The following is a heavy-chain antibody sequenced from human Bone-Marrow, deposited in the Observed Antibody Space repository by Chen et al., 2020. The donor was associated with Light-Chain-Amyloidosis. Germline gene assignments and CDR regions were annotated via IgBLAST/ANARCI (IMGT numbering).Heavy chain of an antibody. CDR1: NYW. D-gene: IGHD5-12*01. J-gene: IGHJ4*02. CDR3: ARRRDGYNFDY. CDR2: IYPDDSDA. Sequence: NYWIGWVRQMPGKGLEWMGVIYPDDSDARYSPSFEGQVTISADKSITTAYLQWRSLKASDTAMYYCARRRDGYNFDYWGQGTMVTVSS. V-gene: IGHV5-51*01.